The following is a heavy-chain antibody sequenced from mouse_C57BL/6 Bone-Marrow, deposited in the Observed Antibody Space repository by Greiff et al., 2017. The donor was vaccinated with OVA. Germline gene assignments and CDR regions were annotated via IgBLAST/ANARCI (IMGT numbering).Heavy chain of an antibody. CDR3: ALWYPYAY. Sequence: VQLQQSGPELVKPGASVKISCKASGYTFTDYYMNWVKQSPGQSLEWIGDINPNNGGTSYNQKFKGKATLTVDKSSSTAYMELRSLTSEDSAVYYCALWYPYAYWGRGTLVTVSA. D-gene: IGHD2-1*01. CDR1: GYTFTDYY. V-gene: IGHV1-26*01. CDR2: INPNNGGT. J-gene: IGHJ3*01.